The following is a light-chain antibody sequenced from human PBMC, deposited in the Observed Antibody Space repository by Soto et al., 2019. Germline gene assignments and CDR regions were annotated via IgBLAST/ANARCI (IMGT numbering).Light chain of an antibody. CDR1: SSDVGAYDY. CDR3: ASHTTTNTRV. Sequence: QSVLTQPASVSGSPGQSIAISCTGTSSDVGAYDYVSWYQQHPDRAPRLVIYEVSNRPSGVSNRFSGSKSVNTATLTISGLQAEDDADYYCASHTTTNTRVFGTGTKVTVL. CDR2: EVS. V-gene: IGLV2-14*03. J-gene: IGLJ1*01.